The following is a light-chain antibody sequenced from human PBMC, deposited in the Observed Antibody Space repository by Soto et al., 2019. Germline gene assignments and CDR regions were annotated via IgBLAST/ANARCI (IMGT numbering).Light chain of an antibody. CDR2: GNS. V-gene: IGLV1-40*01. Sequence: QSVLTQPPSVSGAPGQRVTISCTGSSSNIGAGYDVHWYQQLPGTAPKLLIYGNSNRPSGVPDRFSGSKSGTSASLAITGRQAEDEADYYCQSYDSGLRGAVFGGGTQLTVL. CDR3: QSYDSGLRGAV. J-gene: IGLJ7*01. CDR1: SSNIGAGYD.